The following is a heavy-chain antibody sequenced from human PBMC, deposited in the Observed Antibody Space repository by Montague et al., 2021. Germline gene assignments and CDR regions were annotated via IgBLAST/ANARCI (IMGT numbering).Heavy chain of an antibody. V-gene: IGHV3-74*01. Sequence: SLRLSCAASGFTFSSFGMHWVRQAPGKGLVWVSQITSDGSDTNYADSVKGRFTISRDNAKSTLYLQMNSLRDEDTDVYYCVRDRPKAWFDSWGQGTLVTVSS. J-gene: IGHJ5*01. CDR2: ITSDGSDT. CDR3: VRDRPKAWFDS. CDR1: GFTFSSFG.